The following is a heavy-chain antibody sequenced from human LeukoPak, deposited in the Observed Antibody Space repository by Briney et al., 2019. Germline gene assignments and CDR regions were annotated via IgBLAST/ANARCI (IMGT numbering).Heavy chain of an antibody. J-gene: IGHJ4*02. Sequence: SETPSLTCTVSGGSISSSSYYWGWIRQPPGKGLEWIGSIYYSGSTYYNPSLKSRVTISVDTSKNQFSLKLSSVTAADTAVYYCARHARPVWGSYRSYFDYWGQGTLVTVSS. V-gene: IGHV4-39*01. CDR2: IYYSGST. CDR1: GGSISSSSYY. CDR3: ARHARPVWGSYRSYFDY. D-gene: IGHD3-16*02.